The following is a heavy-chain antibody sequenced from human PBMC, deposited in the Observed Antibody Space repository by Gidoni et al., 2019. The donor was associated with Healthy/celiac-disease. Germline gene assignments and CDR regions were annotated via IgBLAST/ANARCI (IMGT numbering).Heavy chain of an antibody. CDR1: GYSFPSYW. CDR3: ARRGYCSSTSCYRHAFDI. D-gene: IGHD2-2*03. CDR2: IYPGDSDT. Sequence: VQLVQSGAEVKKPGASLKISCKGSGYSFPSYWIGWVRQMPGKGLEWMGIIYPGDSDTRYSPSFQGQVTIAADKSISTAYLQWSSLKASDTAMYYCARRGYCSSTSCYRHAFDIWGQGTMVTVSS. J-gene: IGHJ3*02. V-gene: IGHV5-51*01.